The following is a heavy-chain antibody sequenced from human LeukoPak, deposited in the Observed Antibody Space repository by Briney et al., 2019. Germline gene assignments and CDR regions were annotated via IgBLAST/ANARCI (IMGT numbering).Heavy chain of an antibody. J-gene: IGHJ4*02. Sequence: GGSLRLSCAASGFTFNKYWMTWVRQAPGKGLEWVATIKTDGSQKYYVDSVKGRFSISRDNANNSLYLQMNSLRAEDTAVYYCAKDRAWLAQYYDYWGQGTLVTVSS. CDR2: IKTDGSQK. V-gene: IGHV3-7*03. CDR3: AKDRAWLAQYYDY. D-gene: IGHD6-19*01. CDR1: GFTFNKYW.